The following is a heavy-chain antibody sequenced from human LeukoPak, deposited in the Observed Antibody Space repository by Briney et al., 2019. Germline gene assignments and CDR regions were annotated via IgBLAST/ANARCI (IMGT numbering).Heavy chain of an antibody. J-gene: IGHJ6*02. CDR2: IVPILGTA. CDR1: GYTFNTYG. V-gene: IGHV1-69*04. Sequence: GASVKVSCKASGYTFNTYGITWVRQAPGQGLEWMGRIVPILGTANYAQKFQGRVTITADKFTSTAYMEVSSLRSEDTAVYYCARTNYYDSSGYQGAGTYYYGMDVWGQGTTVTVSS. CDR3: ARTNYYDSSGYQGAGTYYYGMDV. D-gene: IGHD3-22*01.